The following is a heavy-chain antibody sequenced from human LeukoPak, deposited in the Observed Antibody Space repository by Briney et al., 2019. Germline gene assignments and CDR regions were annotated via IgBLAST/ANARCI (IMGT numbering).Heavy chain of an antibody. CDR1: GFTFDDYA. CDR3: AKESNGYSSGWYSY. CDR2: ISWNSGSI. V-gene: IGHV3-9*01. D-gene: IGHD6-13*01. Sequence: PGGSLRLSCAASGFTFDDYAMHWVRQAPGKGLEWVSGISWNSGSIGYADSVKGRFTISRDNAKNSLYLQMNSLRAEDTALYYCAKESNGYSSGWYSYWGQGTLVTVSS. J-gene: IGHJ4*02.